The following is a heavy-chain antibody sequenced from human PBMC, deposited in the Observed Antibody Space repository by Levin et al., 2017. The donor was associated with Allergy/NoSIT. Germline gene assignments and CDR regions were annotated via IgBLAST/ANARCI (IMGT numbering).Heavy chain of an antibody. CDR2: INPDSGGI. CDR3: ARSLVGATFDF. V-gene: IGHV1-2*02. J-gene: IGHJ4*01. Sequence: PGESLKISCKSSGYSFTDFYVHWVRQAPGLGLEWMGLINPDSGGIKYAPKFQGRVTMTRDTSIRTVYMEVTRLRSDDTAVYYCARSLVGATFDFWGQGTLVTVSS. CDR1: GYSFTDFY. D-gene: IGHD1-26*01.